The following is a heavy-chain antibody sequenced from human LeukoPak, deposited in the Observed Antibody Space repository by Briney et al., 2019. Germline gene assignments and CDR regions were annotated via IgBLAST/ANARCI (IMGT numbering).Heavy chain of an antibody. CDR2: IIPIFGTA. D-gene: IGHD3-10*01. CDR1: GGTFSSYA. CDR3: ARDWVAYYGSGSFSVDY. V-gene: IGHV1-69*05. J-gene: IGHJ4*02. Sequence: ASVKVSCKASGGTFSSYAISWVRQAPGQGLEWMGGIIPIFGTANYAQKFQGRVTITTDESTSTAYMELSSLRSEDTAVYYCARDWVAYYGSGSFSVDYWGQGTLVTVSS.